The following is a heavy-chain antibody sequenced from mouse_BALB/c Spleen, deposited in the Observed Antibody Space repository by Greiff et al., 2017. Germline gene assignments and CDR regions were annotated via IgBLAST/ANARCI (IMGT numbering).Heavy chain of an antibody. V-gene: IGHV5-12-1*01. J-gene: IGHJ1*01. CDR3: GRSKESRSDWDMDV. Sequence: EVMLVESGGGLVKPSRSLTLSCAASGFAFSSYDVSWVRRTPPKRMKWVAYISSGGGSTYYPDTVKSRFTISRDNAKNTLYLQMSSLMSEDTAMYYCGRSKESRSDWDMDVWGEGTTVTVSS. CDR1: GFAFSSYD. CDR2: ISSGGGST. D-gene: IGHD4-1*01.